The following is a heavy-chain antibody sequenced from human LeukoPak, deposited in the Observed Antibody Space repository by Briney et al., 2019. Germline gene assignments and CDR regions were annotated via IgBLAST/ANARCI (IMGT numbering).Heavy chain of an antibody. CDR1: GFTFSSYS. J-gene: IGHJ6*03. V-gene: IGHV4-34*08. CDR3: ATTRGVITLDGYHYYIDV. Sequence: GSLRLSCAASGFTFSSYSMNWIRQPPGKGLEWIGEINHSGNTKYNPSLKSRVTILLDTSKNQFSLKVRSVTAADTAVYYCATTRGVITLDGYHYYIDVWGKGTTVTVSS. D-gene: IGHD3-10*01. CDR2: INHSGNT.